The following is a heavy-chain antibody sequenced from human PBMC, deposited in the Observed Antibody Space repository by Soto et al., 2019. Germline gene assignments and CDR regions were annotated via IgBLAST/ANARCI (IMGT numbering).Heavy chain of an antibody. V-gene: IGHV3-64D*08. D-gene: IGHD5-18*01. CDR2: ISSNGGST. Sequence: EVQLVESGGGLVQPGGSLRLSCSASGFTFSSYAMHWVRQAPGKGLEYVSAISSNGGSTYYADSVKGRFTISRDNSKNTLYLQMSSLRAEDTAVYYCVKDRGYSYGPYYFDYWGQGALVTVSS. CDR1: GFTFSSYA. CDR3: VKDRGYSYGPYYFDY. J-gene: IGHJ4*02.